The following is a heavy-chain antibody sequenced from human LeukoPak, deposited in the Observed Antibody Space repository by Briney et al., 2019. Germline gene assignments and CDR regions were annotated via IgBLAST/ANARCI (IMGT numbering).Heavy chain of an antibody. CDR1: GGSISSGSYY. D-gene: IGHD6-13*01. CDR2: IYTSGST. V-gene: IGHV4-61*02. J-gene: IGHJ5*02. Sequence: PSETLSLTCTVSGGSISSGSYYWSWIRQPAGKGLEWIGRIYTSGSTNYNPSLKSRVTISVDTSKNQFSLKLSSATAADTAVYYCARDASAAAQYNWFDPWGQGTLVTVSS. CDR3: ARDASAAAQYNWFDP.